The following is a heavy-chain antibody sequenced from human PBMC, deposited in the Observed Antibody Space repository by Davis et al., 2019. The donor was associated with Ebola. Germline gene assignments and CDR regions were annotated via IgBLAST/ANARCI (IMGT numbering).Heavy chain of an antibody. V-gene: IGHV3-21*01. CDR2: ISSSRSYI. CDR1: GFTFSSYS. CDR3: ARIRFLEWSTRRGMDV. Sequence: GESLKISCAASGFTFSSYSMNWVRQAPGKGLEWVSSISSSRSYIYYADSVKGRFTISRDNAKNSLYLQMNSLRAEDTAVYYCARIRFLEWSTRRGMDVWGQGTTVTVSS. D-gene: IGHD3-3*01. J-gene: IGHJ6*02.